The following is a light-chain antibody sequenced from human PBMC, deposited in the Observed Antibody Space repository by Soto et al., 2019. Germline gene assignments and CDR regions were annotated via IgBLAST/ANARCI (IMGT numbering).Light chain of an antibody. CDR1: SSNIGSNA. Sequence: QSVLTQPPSASGTPGQRVTISCSGSSSNIGSNAVNWYRQLPRTAPNLLIHTNDQRPSGVPDRFSGSQSGTSASLAISGLQSEDEADYYCATWDDSLSGVVFGGGSKLTVL. J-gene: IGLJ2*01. CDR2: TND. V-gene: IGLV1-44*01. CDR3: ATWDDSLSGVV.